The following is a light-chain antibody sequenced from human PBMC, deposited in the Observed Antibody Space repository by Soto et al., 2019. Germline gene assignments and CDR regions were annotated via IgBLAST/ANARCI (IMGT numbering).Light chain of an antibody. CDR2: GAF. V-gene: IGKV3D-20*02. CDR1: QSVSSSS. J-gene: IGKJ5*01. Sequence: EIVLTQSPGTLSLSPGERATLSCRASQSVSSSSLAWYQQKPGQAPRLLIYGAFTRATGIPARFSGTGSGTEFTLTISSLEPEDFAVYYCQQRSNWPPSFGQGTRLEIK. CDR3: QQRSNWPPS.